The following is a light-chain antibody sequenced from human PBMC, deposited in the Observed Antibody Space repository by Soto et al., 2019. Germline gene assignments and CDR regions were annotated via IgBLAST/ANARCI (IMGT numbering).Light chain of an antibody. CDR2: NVS. J-gene: IGKJ5*01. Sequence: VPTQSPLSVSDTVRQPASISCRTSRSLVFRDGNTYLHWFQQRPGQSPRRLIENVSNRDSGVPDRFTGSGSGTDFKLEISRGEAEEVGVYECMQGTHWTITFGQGTRLEIK. V-gene: IGKV2-30*01. CDR3: MQGTHWTIT. CDR1: RSLVFRDGNTY.